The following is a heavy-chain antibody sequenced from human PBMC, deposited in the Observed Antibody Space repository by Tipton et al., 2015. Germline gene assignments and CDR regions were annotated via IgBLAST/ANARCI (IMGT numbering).Heavy chain of an antibody. CDR1: GGSFSGYY. V-gene: IGHV4-34*10. CDR2: INHSGST. D-gene: IGHD3-9*01. J-gene: IGHJ4*02. CDR3: ACQDYDSLTRDYQTVDY. Sequence: PGLVKPSETLSLTCAVYGGSFSGYYWNWIRQPPGKGLEWIGEINHSGSTNYNPSLKSRVTMSRDTSKNQFSLKLTSVTAADTAVYYCACQDYDSLTRDYQTVDYWGQGTLVPVSS.